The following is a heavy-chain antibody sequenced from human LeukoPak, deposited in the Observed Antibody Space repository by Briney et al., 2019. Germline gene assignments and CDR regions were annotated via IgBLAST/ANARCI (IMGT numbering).Heavy chain of an antibody. J-gene: IGHJ4*02. V-gene: IGHV1-3*03. CDR2: INAGNGNT. CDR1: GYTFTSYA. D-gene: IGHD3-10*01. CDR3: ARDVSMVRGVISQGFDY. Sequence: ASVKVSCKASGYTFTSYAMHWVRQAPGQRLELMGWINAGNGNTKYSHEFQGRVTITRDTSASTAYMELSSLRSEDMAVYYCARDVSMVRGVISQGFDYWGQGTLVTVSS.